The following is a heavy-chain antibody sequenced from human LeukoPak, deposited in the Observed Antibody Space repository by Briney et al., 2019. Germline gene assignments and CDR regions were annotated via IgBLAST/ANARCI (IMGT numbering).Heavy chain of an antibody. CDR2: INHSGRT. D-gene: IGHD5-12*01. J-gene: IGHJ4*02. CDR1: GGSFSAYY. CDR3: ARSPRYSGYDYGSDY. Sequence: SSETLSLTCAVYGGSFSAYYWSWIRKPPGKGLEGMGEINHSGRTNYNVSLKSRVTISVDTSKNQFSLKMSYVTAADTAVYYCARSPRYSGYDYGSDYWGRGILVTVSS. V-gene: IGHV4-34*01.